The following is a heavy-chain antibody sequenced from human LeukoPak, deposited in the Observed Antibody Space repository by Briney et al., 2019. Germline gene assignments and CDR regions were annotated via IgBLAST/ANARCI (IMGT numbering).Heavy chain of an antibody. CDR2: ISAYNGNT. CDR1: GYTFTSYG. Sequence: ASVKVSCKASGYTFTSYGISWVRQAPGQGLEWMGWISAYNGNTNYAQKLQGRVTMTTDTSTSTAYMELRSLRSDDTAVYYCARDQGKGLRFGEARGYWGQGTLVTVSS. V-gene: IGHV1-18*01. J-gene: IGHJ4*02. CDR3: ARDQGKGLRFGEARGY. D-gene: IGHD3-10*01.